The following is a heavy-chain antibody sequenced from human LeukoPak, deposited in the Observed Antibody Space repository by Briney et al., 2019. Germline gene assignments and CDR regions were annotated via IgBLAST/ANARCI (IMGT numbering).Heavy chain of an antibody. D-gene: IGHD3-22*01. J-gene: IGHJ3*02. Sequence: ASVKVSCKASGYTFTSYGISWVRQAPGQGLEWMGWISAYNGNTNYAQKLQGRVTMTTDTSTSTAYMELRSLRSDDTAVYYCARDRKRQYYYDSSGYPDAFDIWGQGTMVTVYS. CDR2: ISAYNGNT. V-gene: IGHV1-18*01. CDR3: ARDRKRQYYYDSSGYPDAFDI. CDR1: GYTFTSYG.